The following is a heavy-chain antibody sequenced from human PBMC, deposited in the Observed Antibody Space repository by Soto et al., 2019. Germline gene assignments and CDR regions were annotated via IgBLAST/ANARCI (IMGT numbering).Heavy chain of an antibody. J-gene: IGHJ4*02. CDR1: GFTFSSYG. CDR3: AKDGVMVAATLFQDY. V-gene: IGHV3-30*18. CDR2: ISYDGSNK. Sequence: QVQLVESGGGVVQPGRSLRLSCAASGFTFSSYGMHWVRQAPGKGLEWVAVISYDGSNKYYADSVKGRFTISRDNSKNTLYLQMNSLRAEDTAVYYCAKDGVMVAATLFQDYWGQGTLVTVSS. D-gene: IGHD2-15*01.